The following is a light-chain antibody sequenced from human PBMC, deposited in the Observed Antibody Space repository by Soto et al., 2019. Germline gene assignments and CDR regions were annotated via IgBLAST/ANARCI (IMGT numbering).Light chain of an antibody. V-gene: IGKV3-11*01. CDR2: DAY. J-gene: IGKJ5*01. Sequence: EVVLTQSPVTLSLSPGERATLSCRASQSFRGLLAWYQQKPGQAPRLLIYDAYNRATGIPPRFSGRGSGTDVTIIISSLEHEDYVVSYCRQRHKSYITFGHGTRLEIK. CDR1: QSFRGL. CDR3: RQRHKSYIT.